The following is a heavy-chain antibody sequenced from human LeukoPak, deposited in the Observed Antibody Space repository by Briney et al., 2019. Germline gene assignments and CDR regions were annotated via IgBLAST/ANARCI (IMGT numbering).Heavy chain of an antibody. CDR2: IFYTGST. Sequence: PSETLSLTCTVSGGSISTYYWSWLRQPPGKGLEWLGYIFYTGSTNYNPSLKSRVTMSIDTSKNQFSLKLSSVTAADTAVYYCASIYCSGGSCYSDYWGQGTLVTVSS. CDR1: GGSISTYY. J-gene: IGHJ4*02. V-gene: IGHV4-59*01. CDR3: ASIYCSGGSCYSDY. D-gene: IGHD2-15*01.